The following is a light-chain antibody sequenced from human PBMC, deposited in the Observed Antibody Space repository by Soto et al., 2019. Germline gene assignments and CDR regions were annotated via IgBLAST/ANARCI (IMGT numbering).Light chain of an antibody. V-gene: IGLV2-14*01. CDR2: DVS. J-gene: IGLJ1*01. CDR3: SSYTSSSTYV. Sequence: QSVLAQPAPLSGSHGQSITISCTGTSSDVGGYNYVSWYQQHPGKAPKLMIYDVSNRPSGVSNRSSGSKSGNTASLTISGLQAEDEADYYCSSYTSSSTYVFGTGTKVTVL. CDR1: SSDVGGYNY.